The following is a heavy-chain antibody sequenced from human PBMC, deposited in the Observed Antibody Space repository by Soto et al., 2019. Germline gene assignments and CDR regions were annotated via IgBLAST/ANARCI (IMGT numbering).Heavy chain of an antibody. CDR3: ARHGPMVLRFSEWPLFDY. CDR1: GGSISSSSYY. D-gene: IGHD3-3*01. Sequence: QLQLQESGPGLVKPSETLSLTCTVSGGSISSSSYYWGWIRQPPGKGREWIWSFYYSGSTYYNPSLKSRVTRSVDTSKNQFSLKLSSVTAADTAVYYCARHGPMVLRFSEWPLFDYCGQGTLVTVSS. CDR2: FYYSGST. V-gene: IGHV4-39*01. J-gene: IGHJ4*02.